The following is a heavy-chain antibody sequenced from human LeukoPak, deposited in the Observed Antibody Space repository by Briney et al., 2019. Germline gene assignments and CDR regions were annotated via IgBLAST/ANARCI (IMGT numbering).Heavy chain of an antibody. CDR2: ISWDGGSA. Sequence: GGSLRLSCAASGFTFDDYAMHWVRQAPGKGLEWVSLISWDGGSAFYADSVKGRFTISRDNAKNSLYLQMNSLRADDTAVYYCAREGRGGFDSWGQGTLVTVSS. J-gene: IGHJ4*02. CDR1: GFTFDDYA. CDR3: AREGRGGFDS. V-gene: IGHV3-43D*03. D-gene: IGHD3-10*01.